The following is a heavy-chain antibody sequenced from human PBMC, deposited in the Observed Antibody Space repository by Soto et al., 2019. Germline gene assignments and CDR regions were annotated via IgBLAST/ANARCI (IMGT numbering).Heavy chain of an antibody. V-gene: IGHV4-34*01. D-gene: IGHD3-16*01. CDR2: INHSEDT. CDR3: ARGLSPSMITFLTY. CDR1: GGSFSDYY. J-gene: IGHJ4*02. Sequence: SETLSLTCAVYGGSFSDYYWSWVRQPPGRGLEWIGEINHSEDTNYNPSLKSRVTMSVDTSKNQFSLKLTSVTAADTAVYYCARGLSPSMITFLTYWGQGTLVTVSS.